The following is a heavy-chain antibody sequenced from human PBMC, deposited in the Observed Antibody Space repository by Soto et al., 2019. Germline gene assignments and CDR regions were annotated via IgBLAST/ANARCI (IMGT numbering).Heavy chain of an antibody. CDR3: AKDNYYDSSGKDY. CDR1: GFTFSSYA. J-gene: IGHJ4*02. V-gene: IGHV3-23*01. Sequence: EVQLLESGGGLGQPGGSLRLSCAASGFTFSSYAMSWVRQAPGKGLEWVSAISGSGGSTYYADSVKGRFTISRDNSKNTLYLQMNSLRAEDTAVYYCAKDNYYDSSGKDYWGQGTLVTVSS. D-gene: IGHD3-22*01. CDR2: ISGSGGST.